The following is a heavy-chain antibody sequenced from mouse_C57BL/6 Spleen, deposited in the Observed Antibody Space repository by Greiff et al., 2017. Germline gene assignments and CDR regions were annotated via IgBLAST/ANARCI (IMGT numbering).Heavy chain of an antibody. Sequence: QVQLKQPGAELVMPGASVKLSCKASGYTFTSYWMHWVKQRPGQGLAWIGEIDPSDSYTNYNQKFKGKSTLTVDKSSSTAYMQLSSLTSEDSAVYYCARRDYYGSPWYFDVWGTGTTVTVSS. V-gene: IGHV1-69*01. J-gene: IGHJ1*03. D-gene: IGHD1-1*01. CDR3: ARRDYYGSPWYFDV. CDR2: IDPSDSYT. CDR1: GYTFTSYW.